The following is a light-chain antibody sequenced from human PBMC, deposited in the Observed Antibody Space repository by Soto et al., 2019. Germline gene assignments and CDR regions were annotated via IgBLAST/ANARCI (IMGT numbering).Light chain of an antibody. CDR3: CSFAGSYTFLV. CDR1: SSDVGDYNY. V-gene: IGLV2-11*01. Sequence: QSALTQPRSVSGSPGQSVTISCTGTSSDVGDYNYVSWYQQYPGKAPKLVIYDVSKRPSGVPDRFSGSKSGNTASLTIYGLQAEDEADYYCCSFAGSYTFLVFGGGTKLTVL. J-gene: IGLJ3*02. CDR2: DVS.